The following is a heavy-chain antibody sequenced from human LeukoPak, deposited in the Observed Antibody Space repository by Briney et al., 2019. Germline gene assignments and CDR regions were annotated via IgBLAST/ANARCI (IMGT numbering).Heavy chain of an antibody. J-gene: IGHJ4*02. Sequence: ASVKVSCKASGYTFTSYYMHWVRQAPGQGLEWMGIISPSGGSTSYAQKFQGRVTMTRDMSTSTVYMELSSLRSEDTAVYYCARVAARVSLDYWGQGALVTVSS. CDR1: GYTFTSYY. CDR3: ARVAARVSLDY. D-gene: IGHD2-15*01. CDR2: ISPSGGST. V-gene: IGHV1-46*01.